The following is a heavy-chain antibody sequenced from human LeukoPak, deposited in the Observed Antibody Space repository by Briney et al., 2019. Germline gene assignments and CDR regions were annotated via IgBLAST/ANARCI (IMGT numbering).Heavy chain of an antibody. V-gene: IGHV4-34*04. CDR1: GGSFSAHY. CDR3: ARVLVGATSWYAWGYYFDY. CDR2: INHSGST. J-gene: IGHJ4*02. D-gene: IGHD1-26*01. Sequence: SETLSLTCAVYGGSFSAHYWNWIRQVPGKGLEWIGGINHSGSTNTNPSLKGRATLSLDTSMNPFSLKLTSMTAPDTAVYYCARVLVGATSWYAWGYYFDYWGQGTLVTVPS.